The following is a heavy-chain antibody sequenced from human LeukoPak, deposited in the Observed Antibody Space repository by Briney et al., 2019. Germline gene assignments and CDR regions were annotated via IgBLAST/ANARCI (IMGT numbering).Heavy chain of an antibody. CDR3: ARTELFDY. CDR1: GFTFSNSV. V-gene: IGHV3-23*01. CDR2: ISGSGGGT. D-gene: IGHD1-26*01. Sequence: GGSLRLSSAASGFTFSNSVMTWVRQAPGKGLEWVSAISGSGGGTYYADSVKGRFTISRDNSKNTLYLQMNSLTTEDTAVYYCARTELFDYWGQGNLVTVSS. J-gene: IGHJ4*02.